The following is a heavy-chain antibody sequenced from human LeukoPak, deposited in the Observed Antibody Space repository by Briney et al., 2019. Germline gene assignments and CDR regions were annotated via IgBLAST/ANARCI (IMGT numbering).Heavy chain of an antibody. CDR2: IKQDGSER. Sequence: GGSLRLSCAACGFTFSRYWMSGVRQAPGKGLEWVASIKQDGSERYYVDSVKGRFTISSDNAKNSVYVQMNSLRAEDTAVFYCETSSIWYHMLYYWGQGTLVTVSS. CDR1: GFTFSRYW. CDR3: ETSSIWYHMLYY. J-gene: IGHJ4*02. D-gene: IGHD6-13*01. V-gene: IGHV3-7*02.